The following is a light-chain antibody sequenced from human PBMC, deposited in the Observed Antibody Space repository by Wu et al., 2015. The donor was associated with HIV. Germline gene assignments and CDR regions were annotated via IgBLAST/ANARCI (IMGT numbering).Light chain of an antibody. Sequence: DIQMTQSPSSLSASVGDRVTITCRASQGISNYLAWYQKKPGKVPKLLIYAASRLESGVPSRFSGSGSGTDYILTINSLQPEDFATYYCQHYYNTPYSFGQGTKLEIK. J-gene: IGKJ2*03. CDR3: QHYYNTPYS. V-gene: IGKV1-NL1*01. CDR2: AAS. CDR1: QGISNY.